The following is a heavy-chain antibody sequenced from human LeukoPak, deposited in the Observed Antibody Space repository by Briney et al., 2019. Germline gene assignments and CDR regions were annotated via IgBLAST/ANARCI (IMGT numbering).Heavy chain of an antibody. Sequence: GGSLRLSCAGSGFTFSGHAMSWVRQAPGKGLEWVSAVSGSGGSPYYADSVKGRFIISRDNSKNTLYLQMNRLRADDTAVYYCAKDVIVATMRYYFDYWGQGTLVTVSS. CDR2: VSGSGGSP. CDR1: GFTFSGHA. D-gene: IGHD5-12*01. V-gene: IGHV3-23*01. J-gene: IGHJ4*02. CDR3: AKDVIVATMRYYFDY.